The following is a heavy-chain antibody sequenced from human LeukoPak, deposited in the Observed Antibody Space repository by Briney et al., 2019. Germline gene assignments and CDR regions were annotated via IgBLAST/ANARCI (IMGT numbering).Heavy chain of an antibody. CDR2: INSDGSST. CDR1: GFTFSSYW. CDR3: AREDYYYYYMDV. Sequence: GGSLRLSYAASGFTFSSYWMHWVRQAPGKGLVWVSRINSDGSSTSYADSVKGRFTISRDNAKNTLYLQMNSLRAEDTAVYYCAREDYYYYYMDVWGKGTTVTVSS. J-gene: IGHJ6*03. V-gene: IGHV3-74*01.